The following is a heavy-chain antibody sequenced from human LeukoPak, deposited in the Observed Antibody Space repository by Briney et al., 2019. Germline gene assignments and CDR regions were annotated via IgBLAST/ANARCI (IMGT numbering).Heavy chain of an antibody. D-gene: IGHD6-13*01. V-gene: IGHV4-31*03. Sequence: PSQILSLTCTASGGSISSGGDYWSWIRQHPGKGLEWIGYIYYSGNTYYNPSLKSRVTISVDTSKNQFSLKLNSVTAADTAMYYCARETGLAAAVNWGQGTLVTVSS. CDR3: ARETGLAAAVN. CDR2: IYYSGNT. J-gene: IGHJ4*02. CDR1: GGSISSGGDY.